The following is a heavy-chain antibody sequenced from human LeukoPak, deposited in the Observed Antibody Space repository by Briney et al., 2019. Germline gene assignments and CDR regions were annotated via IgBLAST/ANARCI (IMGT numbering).Heavy chain of an antibody. CDR1: GYTLTELS. D-gene: IGHD2-21*02. J-gene: IGHJ4*02. CDR3: ATDPWVTAMKIHDY. CDR2: FDPEDGET. Sequence: RASVKVSCKVSGYTLTELSMHWVRQAPGKGLEWMGGFDPEDGETIYAQKFQGRVTMTEDTSTDTAYMELSSLRSEDTAVYYCATDPWVTAMKIHDYWGQGTLVTVSS. V-gene: IGHV1-24*01.